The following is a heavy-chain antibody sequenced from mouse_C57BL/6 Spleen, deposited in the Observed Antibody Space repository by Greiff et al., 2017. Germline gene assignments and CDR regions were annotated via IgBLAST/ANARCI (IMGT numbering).Heavy chain of an antibody. J-gene: IGHJ4*01. CDR3: SRREDYYGMDY. CDR1: GFAFSGSW. CDR2: IYPGDGDT. V-gene: IGHV1-82*01. Sequence: QVQLQQSGPELVKPGASVKISCTASGFAFSGSWMNWVKQRPGKGLEWIGRIYPGDGDTKYTAKFKGKATLTTDTSSSTAYMQLSSLTSEDSAVYVCSRREDYYGMDYWGQGTTVTVSS.